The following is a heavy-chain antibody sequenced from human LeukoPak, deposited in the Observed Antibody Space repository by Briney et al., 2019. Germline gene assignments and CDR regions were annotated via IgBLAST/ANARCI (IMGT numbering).Heavy chain of an antibody. V-gene: IGHV1-2*02. J-gene: IGHJ6*02. D-gene: IGHD2-2*01. CDR1: RYTFTGYY. CDR2: INPNSGGT. Sequence: ASVKVSCKASRYTFTGYYMHWVRQAPGQGLEWMGWINPNSGGTNYAQKFQGRVTMTRDTSISTAYMELSRLRSDDTAVYYCANPGVPAAMDYYYGMDVWGQGTTVTVSS. CDR3: ANPGVPAAMDYYYGMDV.